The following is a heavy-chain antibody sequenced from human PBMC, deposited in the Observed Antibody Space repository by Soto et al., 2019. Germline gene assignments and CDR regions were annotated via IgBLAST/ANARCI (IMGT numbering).Heavy chain of an antibody. V-gene: IGHV4-34*01. CDR2: IKDGGST. CDR1: GGSFTGYY. Sequence: QVQLQQWGAGLLKPSETLSLTCAVNGGSFTGYYWSWVRQPPGKGLEWIGEIKDGGSTNYSPSLRSXXNXSAXTSKKQFSLKVTSVTAADTAVYYCARGQEGVVATHWDQGTLVTVSS. J-gene: IGHJ4*02. D-gene: IGHD2-15*01. CDR3: ARGQEGVVATH.